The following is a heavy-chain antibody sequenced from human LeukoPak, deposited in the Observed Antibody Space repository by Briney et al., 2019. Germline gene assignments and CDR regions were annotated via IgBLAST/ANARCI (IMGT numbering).Heavy chain of an antibody. V-gene: IGHV4-39*01. CDR2: IYYSGST. Sequence: SETLSLTCTVSGGSISSSSYYWGWIRQPPGKGLEWIGSIYYSGSTYYNPSLKSRVTISVDTSKNQFSLKLSSVTAADTAVYYCARTITGTYYYYYYYYMDVWGKGTTVTVSS. CDR1: GGSISSSSYY. D-gene: IGHD1-20*01. CDR3: ARTITGTYYYYYYYYMDV. J-gene: IGHJ6*03.